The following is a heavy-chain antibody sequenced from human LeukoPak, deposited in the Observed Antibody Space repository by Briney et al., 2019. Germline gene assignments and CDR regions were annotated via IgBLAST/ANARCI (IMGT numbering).Heavy chain of an antibody. D-gene: IGHD2-2*01. Sequence: GGSLRLSCAASGLTFSSYAMHWVRQAPGKGLEWVAVISYDGSNKYYADSVKGRFTISRDNSKNTLYLQMNSLRAEDTAVYYCARAGCSSTSCYVWGNWFDPWGQGTLVTVSS. CDR1: GLTFSSYA. CDR3: ARAGCSSTSCYVWGNWFDP. J-gene: IGHJ5*02. CDR2: ISYDGSNK. V-gene: IGHV3-30*04.